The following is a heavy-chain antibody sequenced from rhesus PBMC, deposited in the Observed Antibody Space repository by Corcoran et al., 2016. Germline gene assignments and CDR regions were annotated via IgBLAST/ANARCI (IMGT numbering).Heavy chain of an antibody. Sequence: QVQLQESGPGLVKPSETLSLTCAVSGGSISSSNWWSWIRQPPGKGLEWIGYISGSSGSTYYKPSLKCRVTISTDTSKNQFSLKLSSVTAADTAVYYCARGSSGWSFDYCGQGVLVTVSS. D-gene: IGHD6S26*01. CDR3: ARGSSGWSFDY. CDR1: GGSISSSNW. CDR2: ISGSSGST. J-gene: IGHJ4*01. V-gene: IGHV4-65*01.